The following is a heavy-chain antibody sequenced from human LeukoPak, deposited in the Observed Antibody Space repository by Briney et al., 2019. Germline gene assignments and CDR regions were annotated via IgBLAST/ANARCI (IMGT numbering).Heavy chain of an antibody. Sequence: SETLSLTCTVSGGSISSYYWSWIRQSPGKGLECIGYIHYTGSTNYNPSLKSRVTISVETSKNQFSLKLKSVTAADTAVYYCARGGYYGSGNDFRFDPWGQGTLVTVAS. CDR2: IHYTGST. D-gene: IGHD3-10*01. V-gene: IGHV4-59*01. CDR3: ARGGYYGSGNDFRFDP. CDR1: GGSISSYY. J-gene: IGHJ5*02.